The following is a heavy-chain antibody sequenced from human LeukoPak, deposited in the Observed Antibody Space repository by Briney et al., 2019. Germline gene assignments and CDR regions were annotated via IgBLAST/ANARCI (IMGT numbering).Heavy chain of an antibody. Sequence: GASVKVSCKASGYTFTDSYMHWVRQAPGQGLEWMRWINPNSGGTNYAQKFQGRVTMTRDTSISTAYMELSRLRSDDTAVYYCARDGAYTYYYDSSGYYFDYWGQGTLVTVSS. J-gene: IGHJ4*02. CDR1: GYTFTDSY. CDR3: ARDGAYTYYYDSSGYYFDY. D-gene: IGHD3-22*01. CDR2: INPNSGGT. V-gene: IGHV1-2*02.